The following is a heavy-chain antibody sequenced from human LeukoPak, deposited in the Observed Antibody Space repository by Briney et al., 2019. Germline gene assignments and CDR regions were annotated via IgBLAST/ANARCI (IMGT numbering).Heavy chain of an antibody. CDR2: INPNSGGT. Sequence: RASVKVSCKASGYTFTGYYMHWVRQAPGQGLGWMGWINPNSGGTNYAQKFQGRVTMTRDTSISTAYMELSRLRSDDAAVYYCARVGDSGSYYPFDYWGQGTLVTVSS. CDR1: GYTFTGYY. CDR3: ARVGDSGSYYPFDY. D-gene: IGHD1-26*01. J-gene: IGHJ4*02. V-gene: IGHV1-2*02.